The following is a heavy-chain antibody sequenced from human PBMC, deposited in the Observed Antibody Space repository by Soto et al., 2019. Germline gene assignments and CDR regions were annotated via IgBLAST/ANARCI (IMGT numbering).Heavy chain of an antibody. J-gene: IGHJ4*02. D-gene: IGHD3-22*01. Sequence: GGSPRLSCAASGFTFSTYWMHWVRQAPGKGLVWVSRINHDGRDTSYADSVTGRFTISRDNAKNTLHLQMNSLRAEDTAIYYCARAHYYDDGRGYKYYDVWGQGALVTVSS. CDR1: GFTFSTYW. CDR2: INHDGRDT. V-gene: IGHV3-74*01. CDR3: ARAHYYDDGRGYKYYDV.